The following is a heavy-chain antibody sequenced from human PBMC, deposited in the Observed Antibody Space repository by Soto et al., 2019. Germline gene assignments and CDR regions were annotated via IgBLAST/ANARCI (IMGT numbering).Heavy chain of an antibody. CDR2: IRTEAYSETT. CDR1: GFIFADFP. CDR3: ARAVRISGDAFDL. V-gene: IGHV3-49*03. Sequence: EVQLVESGGGLVQPGRSLTLSCTTSGFIFADFPMAWFRQAPGRGLEWLTYIRTEAYSETTEHAAPVKGRFALSRDDSKSIAYLLMNSLQTEDTGVYYCARAVRISGDAFDLWGRGTLVTVSS. J-gene: IGHJ3*01. D-gene: IGHD1-26*01.